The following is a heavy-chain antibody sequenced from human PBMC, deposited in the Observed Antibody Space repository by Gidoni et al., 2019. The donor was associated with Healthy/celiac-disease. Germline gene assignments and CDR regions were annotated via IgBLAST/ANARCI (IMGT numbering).Heavy chain of an antibody. CDR1: GFTFSRDA. D-gene: IGHD3-22*01. V-gene: IGHV3-23*01. Sequence: EVQLLESGGGLVQPGGSLRLSCAASGFTFSRDAMSWVRQAPGKGLEWVSAISGSGGSTYYADSVKGRFTISRDNSKNTLYLQMNSLRAEDTAVYYCAKNMGYYYDSSGYYYYWGQGTLVTVSS. CDR2: ISGSGGST. J-gene: IGHJ4*02. CDR3: AKNMGYYYDSSGYYYY.